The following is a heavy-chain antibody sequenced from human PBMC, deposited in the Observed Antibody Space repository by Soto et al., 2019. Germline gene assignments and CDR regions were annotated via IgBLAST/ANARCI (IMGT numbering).Heavy chain of an antibody. CDR3: AKGDNLGPKTGYAFDP. Sequence: QTLSLTCTISGDSVSSNTASWNWLMQSPSRGLEWLGRTYFRSKWYNDYAVSVKSRIIINPDTSNNQFSLQLNSVTPEDTAVYFCAKGDNLGPKTGYAFDPWGQGIMVTVSS. CDR1: GDSVSSNTAS. J-gene: IGHJ5*02. CDR2: TYFRSKWYN. V-gene: IGHV6-1*01. D-gene: IGHD5-12*01.